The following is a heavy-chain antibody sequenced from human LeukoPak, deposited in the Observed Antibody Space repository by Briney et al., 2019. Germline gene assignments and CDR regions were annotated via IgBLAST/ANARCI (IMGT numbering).Heavy chain of an antibody. Sequence: GGSLRLSCAASGFTFSSYWMSWVRQAPGKGLEWVANIKQDGSEKYYVDSVKGRFTISRDNAKNTLYLQMNSLRAEDTAIYFCAKRSGNGYGSGPFDYWGQGTLVTVSS. J-gene: IGHJ4*02. D-gene: IGHD3-10*01. V-gene: IGHV3-7*03. CDR3: AKRSGNGYGSGPFDY. CDR1: GFTFSSYW. CDR2: IKQDGSEK.